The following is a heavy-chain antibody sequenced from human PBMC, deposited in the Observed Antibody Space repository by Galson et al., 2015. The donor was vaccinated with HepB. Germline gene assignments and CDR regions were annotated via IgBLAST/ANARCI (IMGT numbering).Heavy chain of an antibody. CDR3: ARAYGGNHYYYYMDV. CDR1: GFTFSSYG. Sequence: SLRLSCAASGFTFSSYGMHWVRQAPGKGLEWVAVIWYDGSNKYYADSVKGRFTISRDNSKNTLYLQMNSLRAEDTAVYYCARAYGGNHYYYYMDVWGKGTTVTVSS. CDR2: IWYDGSNK. J-gene: IGHJ6*03. D-gene: IGHD4-23*01. V-gene: IGHV3-33*01.